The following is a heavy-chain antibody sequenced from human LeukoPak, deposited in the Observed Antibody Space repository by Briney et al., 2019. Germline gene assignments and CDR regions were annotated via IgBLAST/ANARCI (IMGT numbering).Heavy chain of an antibody. J-gene: IGHJ4*02. CDR1: GFTFSSYS. Sequence: GGSLRLSCAASGFTFSSYSMNWVRQAPGKGLEWVSSISSSSSSYIYYADSVKGRFTISRDNAKNSLYLQMNSLRAEDTAVYYCARDSTTRGPDYWGQGTLVTVSS. CDR3: ARDSTTRGPDY. CDR2: ISSSSSSYI. V-gene: IGHV3-21*01. D-gene: IGHD1-14*01.